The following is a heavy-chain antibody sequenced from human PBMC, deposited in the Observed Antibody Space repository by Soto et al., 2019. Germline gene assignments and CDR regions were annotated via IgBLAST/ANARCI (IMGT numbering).Heavy chain of an antibody. CDR2: TYYRSKWYN. CDR1: GDSVSTNSAT. V-gene: IGHV6-1*01. J-gene: IGHJ5*01. Sequence: SQTLSLTCAISGDSVSTNSATWEWIRQSPSRGLEWLGRTYYRSKWYNDYAVSVKGRISINPDTSKNQLSLQLNSVTPDDTAVYYCARLIGNSWLDSWGQGTQVTVSS. CDR3: ARLIGNSWLDS. D-gene: IGHD2-8*01.